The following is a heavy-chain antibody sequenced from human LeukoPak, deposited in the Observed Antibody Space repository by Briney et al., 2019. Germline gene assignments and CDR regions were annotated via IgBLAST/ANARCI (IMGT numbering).Heavy chain of an antibody. CDR2: INHSGST. CDR3: AASNLSGDFWSGYYRSGWFDP. V-gene: IGHV4-34*01. D-gene: IGHD3-3*01. CDR1: GGSFSGYY. J-gene: IGHJ5*02. Sequence: SSETLSLTCAVYGGSFSGYYWSWLRQPPGKGLEWIGEINHSGSTNYNPSLKSRVTISVDTSKNQFSLKLSSVTAADTAVYYCAASNLSGDFWSGYYRSGWFDPWGQGTLVTVSS.